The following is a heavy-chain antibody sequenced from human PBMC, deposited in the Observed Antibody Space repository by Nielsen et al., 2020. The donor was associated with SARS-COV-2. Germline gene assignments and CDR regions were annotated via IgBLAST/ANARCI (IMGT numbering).Heavy chain of an antibody. CDR3: ARGIRPRHVFDI. V-gene: IGHV4-31*03. Sequence: SETLSLTCTVSGGTIKTASYYWSWIRQHPEWGLECVGYIYHTGSTYYNSALESRVTISADMSKNQFSLELTSLTAADTAVYYCARGIRPRHVFDIWGQRTMVTVAS. J-gene: IGHJ3*02. CDR1: GGTIKTASYY. CDR2: IYHTGST. D-gene: IGHD1-14*01.